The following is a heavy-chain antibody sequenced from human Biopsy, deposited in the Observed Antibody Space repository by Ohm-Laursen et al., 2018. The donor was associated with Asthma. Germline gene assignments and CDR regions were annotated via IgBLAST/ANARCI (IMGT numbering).Heavy chain of an antibody. CDR2: INGKSNSI. V-gene: IGHV3-11*01. CDR1: GFTFSDYY. CDR3: ARDSYSSGLYDDFES. D-gene: IGHD6-19*01. J-gene: IGHJ4*02. Sequence: SLRLSCTASGFTFSDYYMSRIRQAPGKGLEWISYINGKSNSIEYADPVKGRFTISRDNAKNSLYLQMNSLRAEDTAVYYCARDSYSSGLYDDFESWGQGTLVTVSS.